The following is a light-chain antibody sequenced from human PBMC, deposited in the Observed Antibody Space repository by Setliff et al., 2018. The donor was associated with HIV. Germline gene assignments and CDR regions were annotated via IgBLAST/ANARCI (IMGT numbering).Light chain of an antibody. CDR1: HSNIGSNT. V-gene: IGLV1-44*01. Sequence: QSVLTQTPSTSGTPGHRVIISCSGSHSNIGSNTVNWFQQLPGTAPKLLIYNNDQRPSGVPDRFSGSKSGTSASLAISGLHSEDEAEYYCASWDVGLNAFYVFGTGTKVTVL. J-gene: IGLJ1*01. CDR2: NND. CDR3: ASWDVGLNAFYV.